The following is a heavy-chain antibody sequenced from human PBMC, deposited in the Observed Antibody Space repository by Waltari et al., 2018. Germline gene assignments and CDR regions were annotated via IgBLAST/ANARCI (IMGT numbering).Heavy chain of an antibody. Sequence: QVQLVQSGAEVKKPGASVKVSCKASGYTFTSYAMHWVRQAPGQRLEWMGWINAGNGNTKDSQKFQGRVTITRDTSASTAYMELSSLRSEDTAVYYCARTTRGEPAARLNYWGQGTLVTVSS. CDR3: ARTTRGEPAARLNY. J-gene: IGHJ4*02. CDR1: GYTFTSYA. V-gene: IGHV1-3*01. CDR2: INAGNGNT. D-gene: IGHD2-2*01.